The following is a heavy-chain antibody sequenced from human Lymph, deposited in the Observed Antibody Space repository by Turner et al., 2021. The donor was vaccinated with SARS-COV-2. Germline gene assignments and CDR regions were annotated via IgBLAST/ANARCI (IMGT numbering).Heavy chain of an antibody. CDR3: ARVHGHCTSTSIYCDYFFDMDV. J-gene: IGHJ6*02. Sequence: QVQLVQSAAEVTKPGASVQVSCTASRYTFTSYDINWVRQGSGQGLEWMGGMIPDSGESGNAQNFSGRVTMTMDTSISTAYMKLSSLISEDTAVYYGARVHGHCTSTSIYCDYFFDMDVWGQGTTVTVSS. D-gene: IGHD2-2*01. CDR1: RYTFTSYD. CDR2: MIPDSGES. V-gene: IGHV1-8*01.